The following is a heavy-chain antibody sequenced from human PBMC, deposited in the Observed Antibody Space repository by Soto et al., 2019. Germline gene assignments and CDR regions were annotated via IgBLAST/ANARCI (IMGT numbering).Heavy chain of an antibody. CDR3: ARGRGYSLY. J-gene: IGHJ4*02. CDR2: ISYDGGNK. Sequence: GGSLRLSCAASGFNFSRYALHWVRQAPGKGLEWVSVISYDGGNKYYAESVRGRFTISRDNSKKKLYLQMNSLRAEDTAVYYCARGRGYSLYWGQGTLVTVSS. CDR1: GFNFSRYA. V-gene: IGHV3-30-3*01. D-gene: IGHD5-18*01.